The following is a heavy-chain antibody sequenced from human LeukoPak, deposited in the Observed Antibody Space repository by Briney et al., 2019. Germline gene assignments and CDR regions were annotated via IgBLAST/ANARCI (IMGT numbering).Heavy chain of an antibody. CDR2: ISNSGRI. CDR1: GFTFSTYA. CDR3: AKQIVPADY. Sequence: GGSLRLSCATSGFTFSTYAFSWVRQAPGKGLEWVADISNSGRIHYADSVKGRFTISRDNSKNTLYLQMNSLRAEDTAVYYCAKQIVPADYWGQGTLVTVSS. J-gene: IGHJ4*02. D-gene: IGHD2/OR15-2a*01. V-gene: IGHV3-23*01.